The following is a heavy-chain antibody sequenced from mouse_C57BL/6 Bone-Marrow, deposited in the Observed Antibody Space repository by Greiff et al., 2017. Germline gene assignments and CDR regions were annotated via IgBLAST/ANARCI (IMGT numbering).Heavy chain of an antibody. CDR1: GYTFTSSW. CDR3: ARKRELGPFYY. CDR2: INPSNGGT. V-gene: IGHV1-53*01. D-gene: IGHD4-1*01. Sequence: QVQLQQPGTELVKPGASVKLSCQASGYTFTSSWMHWVKQSPGQGLEWIGNINPSNGGTTYNEKSNSKATLTVAKSSCTAYMQLSSLTSEDSAVDYCARKRELGPFYYWGQGTTLPVSS. J-gene: IGHJ2*01.